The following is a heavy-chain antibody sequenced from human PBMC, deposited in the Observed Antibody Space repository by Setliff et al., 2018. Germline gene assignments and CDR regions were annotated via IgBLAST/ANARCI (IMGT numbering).Heavy chain of an antibody. V-gene: IGHV4-59*08. CDR3: ARMSGFQYIDV. CDR1: GDSSSGHH. CDR2: ISRSGNT. D-gene: IGHD3-3*01. Sequence: SETLSLTCTVSGDSSSGHHWSWIRQPPGKGLEWIGYISRSGNTKYNPSLKSRVAISIDTSKNQFSLNLSSVTAADTAVYYCARMSGFQYIDVWGKGTTVTVSS. J-gene: IGHJ6*03.